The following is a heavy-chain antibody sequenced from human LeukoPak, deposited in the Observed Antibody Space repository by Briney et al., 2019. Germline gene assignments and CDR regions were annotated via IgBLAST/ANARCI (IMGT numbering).Heavy chain of an antibody. Sequence: GGSLRLSCAASGFTFSNAWMSWVRQAPGKGLEWVGRIKSKTDGGTTDYAAPVKGRFTISRDDSKNTLYLQMNSLKTEDTAVYYCTTRPPTYCGGDCYSYYWGQGTLVTVSS. J-gene: IGHJ4*02. D-gene: IGHD2-21*02. V-gene: IGHV3-15*01. CDR3: TTRPPTYCGGDCYSYY. CDR1: GFTFSNAW. CDR2: IKSKTDGGTT.